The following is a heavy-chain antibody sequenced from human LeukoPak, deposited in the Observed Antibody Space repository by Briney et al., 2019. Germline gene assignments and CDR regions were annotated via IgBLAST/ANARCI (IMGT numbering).Heavy chain of an antibody. CDR3: AKDRSGSYSQGLDY. CDR2: IRYDGSNK. J-gene: IGHJ4*02. Sequence: GGSLRLSCAASGFIFSSYGMHWVRQAPGKGLEWVAFIRYDGSNKYYADSVKGRFTVSRDNSKNTLYLQMNSLRAEDTAVYYCAKDRSGSYSQGLDYWGQGTLVTVSS. CDR1: GFIFSSYG. V-gene: IGHV3-30*02. D-gene: IGHD1-26*01.